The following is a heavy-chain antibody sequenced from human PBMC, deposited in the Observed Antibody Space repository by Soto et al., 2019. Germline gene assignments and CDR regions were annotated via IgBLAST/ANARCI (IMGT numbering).Heavy chain of an antibody. CDR1: GYTFTSYG. D-gene: IGHD2-2*01. CDR2: ISAYNGNT. V-gene: IGHV1-18*01. CDR3: AGDPLGRGSSPSSGWFDP. Sequence: QVQLVQSGAEVKKPGASVKVSCKASGYTFTSYGISWVRQAPGQGLEWMGWISAYNGNTNYAQKLQGRVTMTTDTSTNTADMELRSQRSDDTDVYYCAGDPLGRGSSPSSGWFDPRGQGTLVTVSS. J-gene: IGHJ5*02.